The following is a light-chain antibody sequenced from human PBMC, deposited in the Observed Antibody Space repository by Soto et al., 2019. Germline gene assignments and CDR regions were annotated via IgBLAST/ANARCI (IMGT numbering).Light chain of an antibody. Sequence: TSFSASLAVSLGERATINCKSSQSVLSSSSDRDHLAWYQQKPGQPPRLLIYWASTRESGVPDRFSGSGSGTDFTLTISSLEAEDVAVYYCQQYGSSLWTFGQGTKVDIK. CDR1: QSVLSSSSDRDH. J-gene: IGKJ1*01. CDR2: WAS. CDR3: QQYGSSLWT. V-gene: IGKV4-1*01.